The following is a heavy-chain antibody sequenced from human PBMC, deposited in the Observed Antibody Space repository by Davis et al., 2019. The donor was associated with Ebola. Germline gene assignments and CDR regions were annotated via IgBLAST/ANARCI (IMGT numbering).Heavy chain of an antibody. CDR1: GYMFTAYG. CDR3: ARDGCSDSRCYTRTGNWLDP. D-gene: IGHD2-2*02. CDR2: ISGYNGRT. V-gene: IGHV1-18*01. Sequence: AASVKVSCKTSGYMFTAYGITWVRQAPGQGLEWLGWISGYNGRTNLAQNVQGRVTLTTDTSTSTAYMELTSLRVGDTAVYYCARDGCSDSRCYTRTGNWLDPWGQGTQVTVSS. J-gene: IGHJ5*02.